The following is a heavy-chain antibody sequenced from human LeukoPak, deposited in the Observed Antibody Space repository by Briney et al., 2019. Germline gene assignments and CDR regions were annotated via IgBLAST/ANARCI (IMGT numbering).Heavy chain of an antibody. Sequence: PGGSLRLSCAASGFTFSSYSMNWVRQAPGKGLEWVSSISSSSSYIYYADSVKGRFTISRDNAKNSLYLQMNSLRAEDTAVYYCAKEYDSSGYFDYWGQGTLVTVSS. CDR3: AKEYDSSGYFDY. V-gene: IGHV3-21*01. CDR1: GFTFSSYS. CDR2: ISSSSSYI. D-gene: IGHD3-22*01. J-gene: IGHJ4*02.